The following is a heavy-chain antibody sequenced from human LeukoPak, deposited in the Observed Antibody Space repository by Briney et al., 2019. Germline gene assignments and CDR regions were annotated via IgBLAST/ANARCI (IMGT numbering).Heavy chain of an antibody. J-gene: IGHJ4*02. CDR1: GFTLSRHG. V-gene: IGHV3-30*03. D-gene: IGHD3-3*01. Sequence: GGSLRLSCAPSGFTLSRHGMHWVRQAPGKGLEWVAIISNDGSRKYYAHSVEGRFTISRDNSKNTRYLQMDSLRAEDTAVYYCARDRAWNYFDYWGQGTLVTVSS. CDR3: ARDRAWNYFDY. CDR2: ISNDGSRK.